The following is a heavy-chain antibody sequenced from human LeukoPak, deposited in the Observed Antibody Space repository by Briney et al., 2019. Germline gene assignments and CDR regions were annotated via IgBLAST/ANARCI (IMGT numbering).Heavy chain of an antibody. CDR1: GFTFSSYA. V-gene: IGHV3-30*04. CDR3: ARDTYYYGSGSYYPNARLDY. J-gene: IGHJ4*02. D-gene: IGHD3-10*01. CDR2: ISYDGSNK. Sequence: GRSLRLPCAASGFTFSSYAMHWVRQAPGKGLEWVAVISYDGSNKYYADSVKGRFTISRDNSKHTLYMQMNSLRAEDTAVYYCARDTYYYGSGSYYPNARLDYWGQGTLVTVSS.